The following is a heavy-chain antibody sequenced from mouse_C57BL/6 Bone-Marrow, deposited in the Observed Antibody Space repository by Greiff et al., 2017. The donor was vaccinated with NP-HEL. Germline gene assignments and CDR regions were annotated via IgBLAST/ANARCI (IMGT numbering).Heavy chain of an antibody. CDR2: ISDGGSYT. D-gene: IGHD1-1*01. V-gene: IGHV5-4*01. J-gene: IGHJ3*01. Sequence: EVQGVESGGGLVKPGGSLKLSCAASGFTFSSYAMSWVRQTPEKRLEWVATISDGGSYTYYPDNVKGRFTISRDNAKNNLYLQMSHLKSEDTAMYYCARDLYYRGAYWGQGTLVTVSA. CDR1: GFTFSSYA. CDR3: ARDLYYRGAY.